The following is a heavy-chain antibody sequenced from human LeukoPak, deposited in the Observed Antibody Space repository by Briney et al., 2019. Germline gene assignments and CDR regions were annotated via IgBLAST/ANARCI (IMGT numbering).Heavy chain of an antibody. CDR1: GGTFSSYA. J-gene: IGHJ4*02. D-gene: IGHD6-25*01. CDR2: IIPILGIA. CDR3: ASSRITGYSSGPDY. Sequence: SVKVSCKASGGTFSSYAISWVRQAPGQGLEWMGRIIPILGIANYAQKFQGRVTITADKSTSTAYMELSSPRSEDTAVYYCASSRITGYSSGPDYWGQGTLVTVSS. V-gene: IGHV1-69*04.